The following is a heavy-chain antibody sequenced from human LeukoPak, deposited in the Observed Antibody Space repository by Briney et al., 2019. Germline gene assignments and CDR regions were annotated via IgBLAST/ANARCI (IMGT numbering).Heavy chain of an antibody. Sequence: GGSLRLSCAASGFTLSSYAMSWVRQAPGKGLEWVSAISGSGGSTYYADSVKGRFTISRDNSKNTLYLQMNSLRAEDTAVYYCAKRNYDILTAAYYFDYWGQGTLVTVSS. J-gene: IGHJ4*02. CDR3: AKRNYDILTAAYYFDY. V-gene: IGHV3-23*01. CDR2: ISGSGGST. D-gene: IGHD3-9*01. CDR1: GFTLSSYA.